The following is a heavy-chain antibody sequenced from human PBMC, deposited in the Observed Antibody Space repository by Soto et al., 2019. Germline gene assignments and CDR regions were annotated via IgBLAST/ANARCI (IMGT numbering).Heavy chain of an antibody. CDR2: IKQDGSEK. CDR3: VRFGELLSAYYMDV. D-gene: IGHD3-10*01. CDR1: GFTFSSYW. Sequence: GGSLRLSCAASGFTFSSYWMSWVRQAPGKGLEWVANIKQDGSEKYYVDSVKGRFTISRDNAKNSLYLQMNSLRAEDTAVYYCVRFGELLSAYYMDVWGKGTTVTVSS. V-gene: IGHV3-7*01. J-gene: IGHJ6*03.